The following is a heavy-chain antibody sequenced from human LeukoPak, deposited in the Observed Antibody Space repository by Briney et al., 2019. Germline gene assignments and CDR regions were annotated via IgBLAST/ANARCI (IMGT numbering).Heavy chain of an antibody. V-gene: IGHV3-7*01. D-gene: IGHD1-7*01. J-gene: IGHJ4*02. Sequence: GGSLRLSCAASGFTFSSYWMSWVRQAPGKGLEWVANIKQDGSEKYYVDSVKGRFTISSDNAKNSLYLQINSLRAEDTAVYYCARATGTNLFDYWGQGTLVTVSS. CDR1: GFTFSSYW. CDR3: ARATGTNLFDY. CDR2: IKQDGSEK.